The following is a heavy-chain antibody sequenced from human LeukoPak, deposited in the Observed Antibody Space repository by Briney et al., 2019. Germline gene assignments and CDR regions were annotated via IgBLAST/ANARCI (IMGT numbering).Heavy chain of an antibody. J-gene: IGHJ6*02. Sequence: GASVKVSCKASGGTFSSYAISWVRQAPGQGLEWMGRIIPILGIANYAQKFQGRVTITADKSTSTACMELSSLRSEDTAVYYCARDCTNGVCSLYYYGMDVWGQGTTVTVSS. CDR3: ARDCTNGVCSLYYYGMDV. CDR2: IIPILGIA. CDR1: GGTFSSYA. D-gene: IGHD2-8*01. V-gene: IGHV1-69*04.